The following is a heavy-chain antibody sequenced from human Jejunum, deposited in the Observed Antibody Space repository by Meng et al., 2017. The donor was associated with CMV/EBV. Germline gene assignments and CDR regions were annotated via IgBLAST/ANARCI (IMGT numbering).Heavy chain of an antibody. Sequence: VSCKASGGTFGTYPVSWVRQAPGQMLEWMGRVIPILGITNYAQKFQDRITITADKSTGTAYMELSSLRSDDTAMYYCARDSSVTYWGQG. CDR1: GGTFGTYP. CDR3: ARDSSVTY. V-gene: IGHV1-69*04. CDR2: VIPILGIT. D-gene: IGHD2-21*02. J-gene: IGHJ4*02.